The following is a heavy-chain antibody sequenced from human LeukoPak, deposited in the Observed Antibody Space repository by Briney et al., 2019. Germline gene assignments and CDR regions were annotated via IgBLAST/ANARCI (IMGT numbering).Heavy chain of an antibody. Sequence: PGGSLRLSCAASGFTFSSYAMHWVRQAPGKGLEWVAVISYDGSNKYYADSVKGRFTISRDNSKNTLYLQMNSLRAEDTAVYYCASGVNKGYFDYWGQGTLVTVSS. CDR1: GFTFSSYA. D-gene: IGHD2-8*01. V-gene: IGHV3-30-3*01. J-gene: IGHJ4*02. CDR2: ISYDGSNK. CDR3: ASGVNKGYFDY.